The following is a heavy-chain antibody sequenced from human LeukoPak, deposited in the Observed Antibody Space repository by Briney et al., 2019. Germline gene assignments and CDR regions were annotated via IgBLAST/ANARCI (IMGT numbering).Heavy chain of an antibody. CDR3: AREVSVPRYIDY. CDR1: GGTFSSYA. V-gene: IGHV1-69*13. Sequence: ASVKVSCKASGGTFSSYAISWVRQAPGQGLEWMGGIIPIFGTANYAQKFQGRVTITADESTSTAYMELSSLRSEDTAVYYCAREVSVPRYIDYWGQGTLVTVSS. CDR2: IIPIFGTA. D-gene: IGHD2-2*01. J-gene: IGHJ4*02.